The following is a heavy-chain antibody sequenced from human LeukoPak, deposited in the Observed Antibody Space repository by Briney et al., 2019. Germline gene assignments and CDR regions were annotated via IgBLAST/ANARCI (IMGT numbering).Heavy chain of an antibody. Sequence: GGSLRLSCAASGFTFSSYAMSWVRQAPGKGLEWVSAISASGGSTYYADSVKGRFTISRDNAKNSLYLQMNSLRAEDTAVYYCARDGLTGYYSYYYYYYMDVWGKGTTVTISS. J-gene: IGHJ6*03. D-gene: IGHD3-9*01. V-gene: IGHV3-23*01. CDR2: ISASGGST. CDR3: ARDGLTGYYSYYYYYYMDV. CDR1: GFTFSSYA.